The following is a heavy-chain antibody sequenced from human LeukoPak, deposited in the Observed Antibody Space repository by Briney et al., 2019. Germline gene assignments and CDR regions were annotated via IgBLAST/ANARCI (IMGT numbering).Heavy chain of an antibody. V-gene: IGHV3-23*01. CDR2: ISGSGGST. J-gene: IGHJ4*02. CDR1: GFTFSSYA. D-gene: IGHD3-22*01. CDR3: AKAVYYYDSSGYYYFDY. Sequence: GGSLRLSCAASGFTFSSYAMSWVRQAPGKGLEWVSAISGSGGSTYYADSVKGRFTISRDNSKNTLYLQVNSLRAEDTAVYYCAKAVYYYDSSGYYYFDYWGQGTLVTVSS.